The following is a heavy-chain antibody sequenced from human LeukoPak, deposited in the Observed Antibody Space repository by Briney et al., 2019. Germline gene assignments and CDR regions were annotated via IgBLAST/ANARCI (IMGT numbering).Heavy chain of an antibody. D-gene: IGHD3-16*01. CDR1: GGSISSGDYS. V-gene: IGHV4-30-2*01. J-gene: IGHJ3*02. CDR2: VFQSGTT. CDR3: ARDLPLGGDAFDI. Sequence: SQTLSFTCAVSGGSISSGDYSWSWIRQPPGKGLEWIGFVFQSGTTYYNPSLKSRVIISVDKSKNQFSLKLTSVTAADTAVYYCARDLPLGGDAFDIWGQGTLVTVSS.